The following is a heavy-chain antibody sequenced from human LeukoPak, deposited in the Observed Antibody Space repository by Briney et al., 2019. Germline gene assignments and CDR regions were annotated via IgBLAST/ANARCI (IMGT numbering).Heavy chain of an antibody. V-gene: IGHV4-30-4*02. CDR2: IYYSGST. CDR1: GGSISSGDYY. D-gene: IGHD6-19*01. CDR3: ASGYSSGWTGYYYYMDV. J-gene: IGHJ6*03. Sequence: SETLSLTCTVSGGSISSGDYYWSWIRQPPGKGLEWIGYIYYSGSTYYNPSLKSRVTISVDTSKNQFSLKLSSVTAADTAVYYCASGYSSGWTGYYYYMDVWGKGTTVTVSS.